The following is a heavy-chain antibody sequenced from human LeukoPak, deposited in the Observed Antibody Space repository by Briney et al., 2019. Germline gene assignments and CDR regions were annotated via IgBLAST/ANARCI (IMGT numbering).Heavy chain of an antibody. V-gene: IGHV1-69*01. CDR1: GGTFSSYA. CDR3: TRALGDCGGDCWGAFDI. Sequence: GSSVKVSCKASGGTFSSYAISWVRQAPGQGLEWMGGIIPIFGTANYAQKFQGRVTITADESTSTAYMELSSLSSDDTAVYYCTRALGDCGGDCWGAFDIWGQGTMVTVSS. CDR2: IIPIFGTA. J-gene: IGHJ3*02. D-gene: IGHD2-21*02.